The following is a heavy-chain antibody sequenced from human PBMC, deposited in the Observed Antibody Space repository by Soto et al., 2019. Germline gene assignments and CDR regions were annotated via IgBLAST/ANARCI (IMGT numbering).Heavy chain of an antibody. D-gene: IGHD1-1*01. Sequence: VGSLRLSCATSGFTFDDYAITWLRQAPGKGLEWVCSISSSGSDTRCAGSVKGRFTISRDSSQSTVYLQMNSLRDEDTAVYYCAKDPWNNWSGLFDPWGQGTLVTVSS. CDR3: AKDPWNNWSGLFDP. V-gene: IGHV3-23*01. CDR1: GFTFDDYA. J-gene: IGHJ5*02. CDR2: ISSSGSDT.